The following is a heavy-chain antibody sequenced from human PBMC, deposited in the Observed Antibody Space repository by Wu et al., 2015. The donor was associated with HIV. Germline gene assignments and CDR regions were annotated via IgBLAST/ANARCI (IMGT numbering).Heavy chain of an antibody. V-gene: IGHV1-2*07. Sequence: QVQLVQSGAEVKKPGASVKVSCKASGYTFTGYYMHWVRQAPGQGLEWMGWINPNSGGTNYAYNFRGENQYDQGHVHQHSLHGLNRLMSDDTAFYYCARDPNDGSSWYTHWGQGT. CDR1: GYTFTGYY. J-gene: IGHJ4*02. CDR3: ARDPNDGSSWYTH. D-gene: IGHD6-13*01. CDR2: INPNSGGT.